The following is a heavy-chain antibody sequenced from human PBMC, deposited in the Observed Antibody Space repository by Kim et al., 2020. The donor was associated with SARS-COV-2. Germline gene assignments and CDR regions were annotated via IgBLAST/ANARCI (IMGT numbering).Heavy chain of an antibody. V-gene: IGHV3-48*01. J-gene: IGHJ4*02. CDR3: AGRLDY. CDR2: SNSRSTT. Sequence: SNSRSTTYCADSVKGRFTISRDNAKNSVSLQMNSLRAEDTAVYYCAGRLDYWGQGILVTVSS. D-gene: IGHD1-26*01.